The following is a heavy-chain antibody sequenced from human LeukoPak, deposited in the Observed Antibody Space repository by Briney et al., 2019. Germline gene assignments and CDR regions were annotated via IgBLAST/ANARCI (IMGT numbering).Heavy chain of an antibody. V-gene: IGHV6-1*01. D-gene: IGHD2-2*01. CDR2: TYYRSTWYN. J-gene: IGHJ5*02. CDR1: GDSVSSNSVT. Sequence: TQTLSLTCAISGDSVSSNSVTWNWIRQSPSRGLEWLGRTYYRSTWYNDYAVSVRGRITVNPDTSKNQFSLHLNSVTPEDTAVYYCARRLTQYDCFDPWGQGILVTVSS. CDR3: ARRLTQYDCFDP.